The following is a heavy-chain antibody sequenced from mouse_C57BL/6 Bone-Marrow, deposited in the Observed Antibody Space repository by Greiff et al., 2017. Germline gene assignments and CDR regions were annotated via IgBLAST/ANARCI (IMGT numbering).Heavy chain of an antibody. V-gene: IGHV2-9-1*01. CDR3: ARNGNWDDYYAMDY. Sequence: VQRVESGPGLVAPSQSLSITCTVSGFSLTSYAISWVRQPPGKGLEWLGVIWTGGGTNYNSALKSRLSISKDNSKSQVFLKMNSLQTDDTARYYCARNGNWDDYYAMDYWGQGTSVTVSS. D-gene: IGHD4-1*02. CDR2: IWTGGGT. J-gene: IGHJ4*01. CDR1: GFSLTSYA.